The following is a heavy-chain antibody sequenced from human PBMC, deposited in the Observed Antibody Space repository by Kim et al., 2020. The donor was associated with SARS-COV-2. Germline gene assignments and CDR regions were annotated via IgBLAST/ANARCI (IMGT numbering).Heavy chain of an antibody. V-gene: IGHV3-30-3*01. CDR1: GFTFSSYA. D-gene: IGHD3-3*01. CDR3: ARGTHYYDFWSKGWFDP. CDR2: ISYDGSNK. J-gene: IGHJ5*02. Sequence: GGSLRLSCAASGFTFSSYAMHWVRQAPGKGLEWVAVISYDGSNKYYADSVKGRFTISRDNSKNTLYLQMNSLRAEDTAVYYCARGTHYYDFWSKGWFDPWGQGTLVTVSS.